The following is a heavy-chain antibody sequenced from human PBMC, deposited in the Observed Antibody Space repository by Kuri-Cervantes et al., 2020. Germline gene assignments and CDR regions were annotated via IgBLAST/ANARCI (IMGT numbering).Heavy chain of an antibody. CDR3: ARGGPLKWERHYFDY. Sequence: GESLKISCKASGYTFTSYAMNWVRQAPGQGLEWMGWINTNTGNPTYAQGFTGRFVFSLDTSVSTAYLQISSLKAEDTAVYYCARGGPLKWERHYFDYWGQGTLVTVSS. CDR2: INTNTGNP. D-gene: IGHD1-26*01. V-gene: IGHV7-4-1*02. J-gene: IGHJ4*02. CDR1: GYTFTSYA.